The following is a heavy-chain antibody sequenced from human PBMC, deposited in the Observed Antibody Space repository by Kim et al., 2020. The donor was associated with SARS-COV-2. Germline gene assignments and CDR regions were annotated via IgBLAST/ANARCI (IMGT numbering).Heavy chain of an antibody. D-gene: IGHD7-27*01. CDR1: GYTFTAYS. V-gene: IGHV1-46*01. J-gene: IGHJ4*02. CDR2: INPNGGGT. CDR3: ARRLSGTGGDY. Sequence: ASVKVSCKASGYTFTAYSLYWVRQAPGQGLEWMGIINPNGGGTTYAQNFQGRVTMTRDTSTTTVYMELSSLRSADTAVYYCARRLSGTGGDYWGQGTLVTVSS.